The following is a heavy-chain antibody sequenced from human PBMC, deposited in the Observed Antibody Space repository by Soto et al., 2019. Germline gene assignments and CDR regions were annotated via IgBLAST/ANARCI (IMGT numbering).Heavy chain of an antibody. CDR3: ARGGGFCGADCYEGGIDY. CDR2: ISYDGSNQ. CDR1: GFTFSPYT. Sequence: PGGSLRLSCAASGFTFSPYTMHWVRQTPGKGLEWVAVISYDGSNQYYADSVRGRFTISRDNSKNTLFLQMNSLRAEDTALYYCARGGGFCGADCYEGGIDYWGQGTLVTVSS. V-gene: IGHV3-30-3*01. J-gene: IGHJ4*02. D-gene: IGHD2-21*02.